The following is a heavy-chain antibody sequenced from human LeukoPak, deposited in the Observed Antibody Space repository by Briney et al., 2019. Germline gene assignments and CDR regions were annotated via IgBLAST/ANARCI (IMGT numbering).Heavy chain of an antibody. J-gene: IGHJ4*02. V-gene: IGHV3-48*03. Sequence: GGSLRLSCAASGFTFSSSEMNWVRQAPGKGLEWISYIDSGGSTKYYADSVKGRFTASRDNAKNSLFLQMNSLRAEDTAVYYCATVGRSTRPGYWGQGTLVTVSS. D-gene: IGHD6-6*01. CDR2: IDSGGSTK. CDR3: ATVGRSTRPGY. CDR1: GFTFSSSE.